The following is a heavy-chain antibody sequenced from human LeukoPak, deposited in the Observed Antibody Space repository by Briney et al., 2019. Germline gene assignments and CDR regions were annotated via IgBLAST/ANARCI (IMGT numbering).Heavy chain of an antibody. CDR2: INHSGST. Sequence: SETLSLTCTVSGGSISSNSYYWSWIRQPPGKGLEWIGEINHSGSTNYNPSLKSRVTISVDTSKNQFSLKLSSVTAADTAVYYCALAVAGTVVDAFDIWGQGTMVTVSS. J-gene: IGHJ3*02. CDR1: GGSISSNSYY. D-gene: IGHD6-19*01. CDR3: ALAVAGTVVDAFDI. V-gene: IGHV4-39*07.